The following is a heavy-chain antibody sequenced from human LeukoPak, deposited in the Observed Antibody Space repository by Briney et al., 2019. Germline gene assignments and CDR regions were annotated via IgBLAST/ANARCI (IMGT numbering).Heavy chain of an antibody. J-gene: IGHJ4*02. V-gene: IGHV3-7*03. CDR3: WGASGVVIPY. Sequence: GGSLRLSCAASGFTFSSYWMNWVRQAPGKGLEWVANIKQDGSEKYYVDSVKGRFTISRDNAKNSLYLQMNSLRAEDTAVYYCWGASGVVIPYWGQGTLVTVSS. CDR1: GFTFSSYW. D-gene: IGHD3-3*01. CDR2: IKQDGSEK.